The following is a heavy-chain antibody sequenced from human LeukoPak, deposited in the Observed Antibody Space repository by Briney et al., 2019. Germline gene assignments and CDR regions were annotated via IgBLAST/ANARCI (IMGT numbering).Heavy chain of an antibody. Sequence: GGSLRLSCAASGFTFSSYGMHWVRQAPGKGLEWVAFIRYDGGNKYYADSVKGRFTISRDNSKNTLYLQMNSLRAEDTAVYYCAKDRRGIVGSEGDYWGQGTLVTVSS. CDR2: IRYDGGNK. J-gene: IGHJ4*02. D-gene: IGHD1-26*01. CDR3: AKDRRGIVGSEGDY. V-gene: IGHV3-30*02. CDR1: GFTFSSYG.